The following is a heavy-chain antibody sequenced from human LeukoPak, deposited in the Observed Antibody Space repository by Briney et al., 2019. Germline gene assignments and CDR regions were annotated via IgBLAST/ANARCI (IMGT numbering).Heavy chain of an antibody. CDR3: ARDYSWGGSDY. D-gene: IGHD5-18*01. Sequence: GGSLRLSCAASGFTFSGHWMYWIRQAPGKGLVRVSRINGDGSSISYADSVQGRFTISRDNSKNTLYLQMHSLRAEDTAVYYCARDYSWGGSDYWGQGTLVTVSS. CDR2: INGDGSSI. J-gene: IGHJ4*02. V-gene: IGHV3-74*01. CDR1: GFTFSGHW.